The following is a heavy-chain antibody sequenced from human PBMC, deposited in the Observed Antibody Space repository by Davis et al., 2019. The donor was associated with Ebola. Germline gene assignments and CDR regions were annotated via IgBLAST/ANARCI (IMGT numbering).Heavy chain of an antibody. Sequence: GESLKISCAASGFTFSTYWMSWVRQAPGKGLEWVANIKQDGSEQYVDSVKGRFTISRDNAKNSMYLQMNSLRGEDTAMYYCVRLWFGELSGALYHFDYWGQGTLVTVSS. D-gene: IGHD3-10*01. J-gene: IGHJ4*02. V-gene: IGHV3-7*03. CDR3: VRLWFGELSGALYHFDY. CDR2: IKQDGSE. CDR1: GFTFSTYW.